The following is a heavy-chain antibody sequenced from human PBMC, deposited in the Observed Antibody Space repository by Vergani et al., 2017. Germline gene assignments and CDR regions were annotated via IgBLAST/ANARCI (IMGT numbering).Heavy chain of an antibody. J-gene: IGHJ2*01. D-gene: IGHD2-15*01. V-gene: IGHV4-59*01. Sequence: VLLQEPGPGLVKPSETLSLKCSVSGVSIDSFYWSWLRQSPGKGLEWIGYFFRYGNVNYNPSFNFRAAIDTSNNQLSLRLSSVTAADTAVYYCARDFGGEWYFDLWGRGTFVTVSS. CDR1: GVSIDSFY. CDR2: FFRYGNV. CDR3: ARDFGGEWYFDL.